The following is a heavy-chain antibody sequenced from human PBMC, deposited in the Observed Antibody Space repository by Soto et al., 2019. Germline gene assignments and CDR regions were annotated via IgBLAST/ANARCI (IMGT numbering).Heavy chain of an antibody. D-gene: IGHD5-18*01. J-gene: IGHJ6*02. V-gene: IGHV4-34*01. CDR1: GGSFSGYY. Sequence: SETLSLTCAVYGGSFSGYYWSWIRQPPGKGLEWIGEINHSGSTNYNPSLKSRVTISVDTSKNQFSLKLSSVTAADTAVYYCARLRNTAMAYYYYGMDVWGQGTTVTVSS. CDR3: ARLRNTAMAYYYYGMDV. CDR2: INHSGST.